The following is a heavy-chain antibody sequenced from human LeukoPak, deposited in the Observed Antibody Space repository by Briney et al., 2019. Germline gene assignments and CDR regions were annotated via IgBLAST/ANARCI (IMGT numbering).Heavy chain of an antibody. V-gene: IGHV4-39*01. D-gene: IGHD6-6*01. CDR1: GGSISSSSYY. J-gene: IGHJ2*01. CDR3: ARQTDLYSSSSGWYFDL. CDR2: ICYSGSA. Sequence: PSETLSLTCTVSGGSISSSSYYWGWIRQPPGKGLEWIGSICYSGSAYYNPSLKSLVTISVATSKNQFSLKLSSLPAADTPVYYSARQTDLYSSSSGWYFDLWGRSTLVTVSS.